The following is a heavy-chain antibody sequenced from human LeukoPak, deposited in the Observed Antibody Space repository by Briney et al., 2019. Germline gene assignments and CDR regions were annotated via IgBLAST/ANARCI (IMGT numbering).Heavy chain of an antibody. CDR1: GGSISSGGYS. D-gene: IGHD6-13*01. V-gene: IGHV4-30-2*01. Sequence: SETLSLTCAVSGGSISSGGYSWSWIRQPPGKGLVWIGYIYHSGSTYYNPSLKSRVTISVDRSKNQFSLKLSSVTAADTAVYYCARGVGAAGTEFDYWGQGTLVTVSS. J-gene: IGHJ4*02. CDR2: IYHSGST. CDR3: ARGVGAAGTEFDY.